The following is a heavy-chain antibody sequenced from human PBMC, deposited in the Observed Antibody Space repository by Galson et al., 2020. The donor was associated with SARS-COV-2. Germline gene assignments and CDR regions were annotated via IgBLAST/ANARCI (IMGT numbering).Heavy chain of an antibody. CDR1: TYTFSDYF. V-gene: IGHV3-11*01. J-gene: IGHJ6*02. CDR3: ARDQGFCGMDA. CDR2: IRPPGVSI. Sequence: GGTPRLSCLGSTYTFSDYFMSWLCHAPGKGLEWVIHIRPPGVSINYEDSVKGRFTISRDNAKNSLYLQMNDLRAEYTALYYCARDQGFCGMDAWCQGTMVIVSS.